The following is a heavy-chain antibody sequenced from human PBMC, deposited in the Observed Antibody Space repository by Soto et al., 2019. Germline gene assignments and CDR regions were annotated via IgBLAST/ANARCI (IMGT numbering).Heavy chain of an antibody. J-gene: IGHJ6*02. D-gene: IGHD3-3*01. CDR1: LFTFGRYD. CDR2: VGTAGDT. CDR3: ARSGPIFGVPGNGMDV. V-gene: IGHV3-13*01. Sequence: SGGSLRLSCAASLFTFGRYDMHWVRQATGKGLEWVSAVGTAGDTYYPGSVKGRFTISRDNAKNSLYLQMNSLRAGDTAVYYCARSGPIFGVPGNGMDVWGQGTTVTVSS.